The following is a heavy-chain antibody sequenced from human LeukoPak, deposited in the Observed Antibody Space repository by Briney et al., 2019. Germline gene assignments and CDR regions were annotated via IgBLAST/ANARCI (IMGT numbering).Heavy chain of an antibody. CDR1: GYTFTGYY. V-gene: IGHV1-2*02. Sequence: ASVKVSCKASGYTFTGYYMHWVRQATGQGLEWMGWINPNSGGTNYAQKFQGRVTMTRDTSISTAYMELSRLRSDDTAVYYCARAAGTFIQYFDYWGQGTLVTVSS. CDR2: INPNSGGT. D-gene: IGHD6-13*01. CDR3: ARAAGTFIQYFDY. J-gene: IGHJ4*02.